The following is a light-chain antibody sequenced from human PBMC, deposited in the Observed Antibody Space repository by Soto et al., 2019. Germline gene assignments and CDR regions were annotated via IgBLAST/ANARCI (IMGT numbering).Light chain of an antibody. CDR3: QQYHRYSRT. J-gene: IGKJ1*01. CDR1: QTISSW. CDR2: KAS. V-gene: IGKV1-5*03. Sequence: DIQMTQSPSTLSGSVGDIVTITCRASQTISSWLAWYQQKPGKAPKLLIYKASTLTSGVPSRFTGSGFGTEFTLTISSLQPEDFATYYCQQYHRYSRTFGQGTKVDIK.